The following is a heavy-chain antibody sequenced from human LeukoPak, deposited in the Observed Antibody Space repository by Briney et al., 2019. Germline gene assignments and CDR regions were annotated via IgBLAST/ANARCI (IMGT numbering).Heavy chain of an antibody. Sequence: PSETLSLTCTVSGGSISSYYWSWIRQPAGKGLEWIGRIYTSGSTGYNPSLKSRVTMSVDTSKNQFSLKLSSVTAADTAVYYCARVMGDLASLYHMDVWGKGTTVTVSS. CDR3: ARVMGDLASLYHMDV. J-gene: IGHJ6*03. V-gene: IGHV4-4*07. CDR1: GGSISSYY. CDR2: IYTSGST. D-gene: IGHD3-16*01.